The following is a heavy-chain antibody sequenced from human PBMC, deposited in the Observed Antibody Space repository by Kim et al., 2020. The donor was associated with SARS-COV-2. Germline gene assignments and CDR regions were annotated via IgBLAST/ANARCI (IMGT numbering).Heavy chain of an antibody. Sequence: GGSLRLSCAASGFTFSSYAMSWVRQAPGKGLEWVSAISGSGGSTYYADSVKGRFTISRDNSKNTLYLQMNSLRAEDTAVYYCAKQLEDSSGYYNGLELAWYFDLWGRGTLVTVSS. D-gene: IGHD3-22*01. J-gene: IGHJ2*01. V-gene: IGHV3-23*01. CDR3: AKQLEDSSGYYNGLELAWYFDL. CDR2: ISGSGGST. CDR1: GFTFSSYA.